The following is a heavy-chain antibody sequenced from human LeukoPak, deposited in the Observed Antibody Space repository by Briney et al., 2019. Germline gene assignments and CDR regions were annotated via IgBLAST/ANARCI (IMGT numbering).Heavy chain of an antibody. J-gene: IGHJ3*02. D-gene: IGHD3-22*01. CDR2: ISIGGTTI. Sequence: GGSLRLSCVASGFIFSSYEMNWVRQAPGKGLEWIPYISIGGTTIYYAESVKGRFTISRDNTKNSLYLQMNSLRAEDTAVYYCVRGGGSAYKYNAFDIWGQGTMVTGSS. CDR1: GFIFSSYE. V-gene: IGHV3-48*03. CDR3: VRGGGSAYKYNAFDI.